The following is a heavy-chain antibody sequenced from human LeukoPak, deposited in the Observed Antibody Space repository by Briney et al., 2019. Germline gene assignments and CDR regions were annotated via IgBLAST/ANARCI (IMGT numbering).Heavy chain of an antibody. CDR2: ISWNSGSI. J-gene: IGHJ4*02. Sequence: GGSLRLSCAASGFTFGDYAMHWVRQAPGKGLEWVSGISWNSGSIGYADSVKGRFTISRDNAKNSLYLQMNGLRAEDTALYYCAKDVYSYGRFFDYWGQGTLVTVSS. V-gene: IGHV3-9*01. CDR3: AKDVYSYGRFFDY. D-gene: IGHD5-18*01. CDR1: GFTFGDYA.